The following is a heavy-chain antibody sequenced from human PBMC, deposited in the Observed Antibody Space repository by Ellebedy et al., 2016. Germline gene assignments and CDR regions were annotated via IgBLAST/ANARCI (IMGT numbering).Heavy chain of an antibody. D-gene: IGHD3-9*01. V-gene: IGHV4-39*07. CDR1: GGSISSSSYY. CDR3: ARGFPDILLNNWFDP. J-gene: IGHJ5*02. CDR2: IYYSGST. Sequence: SETLSLTXTVSGGSISSSSYYWGWIRQPPGKGLEWIGSIYYSGSTNYNPSLKSRVTISVDTSKNQFSLKLSSVTTADTAVYYCARGFPDILLNNWFDPWGQGTLVTVSS.